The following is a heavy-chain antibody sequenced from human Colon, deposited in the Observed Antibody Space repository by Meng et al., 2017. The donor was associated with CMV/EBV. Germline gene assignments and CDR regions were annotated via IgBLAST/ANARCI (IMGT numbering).Heavy chain of an antibody. Sequence: GGSLRLSCATSGFTPSSYEMIWVRQAPGKGLEWVSVMYSGGSTYYADSVRGRFTISRDNSKNTLFLQMNSLRAEDTAVYYCARVGYFDRYYFDYWGQGTLVTVSS. D-gene: IGHD3-9*01. CDR3: ARVGYFDRYYFDY. CDR2: MYSGGST. J-gene: IGHJ4*02. CDR1: GFTPSSYE. V-gene: IGHV3-66*02.